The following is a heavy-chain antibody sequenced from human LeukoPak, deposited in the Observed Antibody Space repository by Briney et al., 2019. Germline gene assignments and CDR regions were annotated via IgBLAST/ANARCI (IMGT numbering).Heavy chain of an antibody. Sequence: LSLTCAVYGGSFSGYYWSWIRQAPGKGLEWVSYISSSGSTIYYADSVKGRFTISRDNAKNSLYLQMNSLRAEDTAVYYCARDPSSAGMDYWGQGTLVTVSS. CDR3: ARDPSSAGMDY. CDR2: ISSSGSTI. J-gene: IGHJ4*02. V-gene: IGHV3-11*04. D-gene: IGHD6-13*01. CDR1: GGSFSGYY.